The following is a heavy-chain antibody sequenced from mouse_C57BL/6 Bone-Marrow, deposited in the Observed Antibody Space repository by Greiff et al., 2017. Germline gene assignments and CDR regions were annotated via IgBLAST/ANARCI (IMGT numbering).Heavy chain of an antibody. J-gene: IGHJ1*01. Sequence: QVHVKQPGAELVMPGASVKMSCKASGYTFTDYWMHWVKQRPGQGLEWIGAIDTSDSYTSYNQKFKGKATLTVDESSSTAYMQLSSLTSEDSAVYYCARLGRWYFDVWGAGTTVTVSS. CDR3: ARLGRWYFDV. CDR2: IDTSDSYT. V-gene: IGHV1-69*01. D-gene: IGHD4-1*01. CDR1: GYTFTDYW.